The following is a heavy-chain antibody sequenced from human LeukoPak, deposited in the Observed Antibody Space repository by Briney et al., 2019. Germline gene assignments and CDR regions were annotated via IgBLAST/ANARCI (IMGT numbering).Heavy chain of an antibody. CDR3: ERDLVGRPGAFGY. V-gene: IGHV3-66*02. D-gene: IGHD3-10*01. CDR1: GFTVSSNY. J-gene: IGHJ4*02. Sequence: GGSLRLSCAASGFTVSSNYMNWVRQAPGKGLEWVSIIYSGGSTYYADSVKGRFTISRDNSKNTLYLQMKPEDTAVYYCERDLVGRPGAFGYWGQGTLVTVSS. CDR2: IYSGGST.